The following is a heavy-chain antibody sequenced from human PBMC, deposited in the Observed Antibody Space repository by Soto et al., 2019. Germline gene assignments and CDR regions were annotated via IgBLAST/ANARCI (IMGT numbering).Heavy chain of an antibody. CDR2: IYYSGST. Sequence: QVQLQESGPGLVKPSETLSLTCTVSGGSISSYYWSWIRQPPGKGLEWIGHIYYSGSTNYNPSLKSRVTISVDTSKNQFSLKLSSVTAADTAVYYCARQGAAAAWNWFDPWGQGTLVTVSS. CDR1: GGSISSYY. CDR3: ARQGAAAAWNWFDP. D-gene: IGHD6-13*01. V-gene: IGHV4-59*08. J-gene: IGHJ5*02.